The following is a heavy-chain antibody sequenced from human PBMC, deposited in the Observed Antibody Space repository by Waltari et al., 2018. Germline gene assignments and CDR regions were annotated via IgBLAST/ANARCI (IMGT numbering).Heavy chain of an antibody. CDR1: GFTFSRYW. J-gene: IGHJ3*01. CDR2: IKEDGGVI. D-gene: IGHD2-2*01. Sequence: EVQLVESGGGLVQPGGSLRLSCTASGFTFSRYWMTWVRQAPGKGLEWVANIKEDGGVIYYVDSVKGRFTVSRDNAKNSLYLQMNSLRAEDTAVYYCARDPEVPGNDAFDVWGQGTMVTVSS. CDR3: ARDPEVPGNDAFDV. V-gene: IGHV3-7*01.